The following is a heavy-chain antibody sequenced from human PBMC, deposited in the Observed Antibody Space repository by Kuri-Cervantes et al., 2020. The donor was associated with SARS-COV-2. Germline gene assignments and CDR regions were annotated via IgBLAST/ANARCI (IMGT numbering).Heavy chain of an antibody. CDR3: ARVRGVGY. V-gene: IGHV3-21*01. CDR1: GFTFSSYS. CDR2: ISSSSSYI. Sequence: GESLKISCAASGFTFSSYSMNWVRPAPGKGLEWVSSISSSSSYIYYADSVKGRFTISRDNAKNSLYLQMNSLRAEDTAVYYCARVRGVGYWGQGTLVTVSS. D-gene: IGHD3-10*01. J-gene: IGHJ4*02.